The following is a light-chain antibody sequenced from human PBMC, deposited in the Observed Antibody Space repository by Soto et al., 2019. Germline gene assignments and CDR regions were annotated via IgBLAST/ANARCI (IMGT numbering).Light chain of an antibody. V-gene: IGLV2-8*01. Sequence: QSALTQPPSASGSPGQSVTISCTGTSSDVGGYNSVSWYQQHPGKAPKLMIYEVTKRPSGVPDRFSGSKSGNTASLTVSGLQAEDEADYYCSSYAGSNKLVVFGGGTKLTVL. CDR2: EVT. CDR1: SSDVGGYNS. J-gene: IGLJ2*01. CDR3: SSYAGSNKLVV.